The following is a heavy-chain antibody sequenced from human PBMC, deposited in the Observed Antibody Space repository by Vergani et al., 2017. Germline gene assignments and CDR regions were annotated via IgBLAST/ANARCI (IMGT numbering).Heavy chain of an antibody. CDR3: ARVNTETNGHLYYYYYMDV. D-gene: IGHD4-11*01. Sequence: QVQLQQWGGGLLKPSETLSLTCVVNGGSFTSYHWTWIRQSPGEGLEWVGDIDHTGRPEYNPSLESRLTMSIDMSRNQFSLTLNSVTATDTAIYFCARVNTETNGHLYYYYYMDVWGQGTAVTVS. CDR1: GGSFTSYH. CDR2: IDHTGRP. J-gene: IGHJ6*03. V-gene: IGHV4-34*01.